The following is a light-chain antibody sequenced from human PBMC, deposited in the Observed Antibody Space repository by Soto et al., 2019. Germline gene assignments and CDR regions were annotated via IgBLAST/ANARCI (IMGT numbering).Light chain of an antibody. Sequence: DIQLTQSPSFLSASVGDRVTITCRASQGISSYLTWYQQKPGKGPKLLIYAASTLQSGVPSRFSGSGSGTEFTLTISSLQPEDFATYYCQQLKTYPITFGPGTKVDIK. CDR3: QQLKTYPIT. J-gene: IGKJ3*01. V-gene: IGKV1-9*01. CDR2: AAS. CDR1: QGISSY.